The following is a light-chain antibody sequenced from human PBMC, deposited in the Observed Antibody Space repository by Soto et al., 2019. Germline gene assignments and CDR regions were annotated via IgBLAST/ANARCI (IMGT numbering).Light chain of an antibody. CDR3: QSYDTRLSAVV. CDR2: DNI. CDR1: SSDIGAGFR. Sequence: QSVLTQPPSVSGAPGQRVTISCTGSSSDIGAGFRVRWYQQVPGAAPKPPIYDNINRPSGVPARFSGSKSGTSASLAISGLQAEDEANYYCQSYDTRLSAVVFGGGTKLTVL. J-gene: IGLJ2*01. V-gene: IGLV1-40*01.